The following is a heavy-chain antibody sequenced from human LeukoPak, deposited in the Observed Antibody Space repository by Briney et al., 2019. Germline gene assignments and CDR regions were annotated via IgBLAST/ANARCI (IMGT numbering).Heavy chain of an antibody. Sequence: GGSLRLFCAAAGGTFCSYSRNWVRQAPGGGREGWSSTSSSSSCKFYADSLKDGLTISRDNTKNSLYLQKNTLRAEDTDVYYCARDLVGATEGAFDIWGQGTMVTVSS. CDR2: TSSSSSCK. V-gene: IGHV3-21*01. CDR1: GGTFCSYS. J-gene: IGHJ3*02. CDR3: ARDLVGATEGAFDI. D-gene: IGHD1-26*01.